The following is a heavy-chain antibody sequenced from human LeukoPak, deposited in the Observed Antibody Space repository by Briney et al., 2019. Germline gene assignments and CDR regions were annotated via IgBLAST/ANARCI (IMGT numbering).Heavy chain of an antibody. V-gene: IGHV3-49*04. CDR1: EFTLGDYV. Sequence: PGGPRKLPVQSSEFTLGDYVRSGVGRAPGKGRGGLGFIRSKAYGGTTEYAASVKGRFTISRDDSKSIAYLQMNSLKTEDTAVYYCTREVKWTGYSDYWGQGTLVTVSS. CDR2: IRSKAYGGTT. D-gene: IGHD3/OR15-3a*01. J-gene: IGHJ4*02. CDR3: TREVKWTGYSDY.